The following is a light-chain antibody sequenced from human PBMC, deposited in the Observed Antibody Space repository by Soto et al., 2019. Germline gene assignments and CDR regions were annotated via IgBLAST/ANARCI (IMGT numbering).Light chain of an antibody. CDR1: QSISSW. CDR2: DAS. V-gene: IGKV1-5*01. Sequence: DIQMTQSPSTLSASVGDRVTITCRASQSISSWLAWYQQKPGKAPKLLIYDASSLESGVPSRFSGSGSGTQFTLNISRLQPDDFATYYCQKYNSYITFGQGTRLEIK. J-gene: IGKJ5*01. CDR3: QKYNSYIT.